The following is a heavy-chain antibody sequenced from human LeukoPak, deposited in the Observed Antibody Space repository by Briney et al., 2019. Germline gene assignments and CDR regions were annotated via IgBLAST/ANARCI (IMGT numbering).Heavy chain of an antibody. CDR1: GFTSIAYA. Sequence: GGSLRLSCVGSGFTSIAYALTWARQAPGKGLEWVSGISGGGVTTYYADSVKGRFTISRDNSKNTLYLQMNSVRADDTAIYYCARNQQLGGHSYYYYGMDVWGQGTTVTVSS. D-gene: IGHD3-16*01. V-gene: IGHV3-23*01. CDR2: ISGGGVTT. CDR3: ARNQQLGGHSYYYYGMDV. J-gene: IGHJ6*02.